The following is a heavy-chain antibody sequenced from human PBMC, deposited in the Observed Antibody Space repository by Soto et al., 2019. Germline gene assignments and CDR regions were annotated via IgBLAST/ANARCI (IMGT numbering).Heavy chain of an antibody. J-gene: IGHJ6*02. CDR2: IYHSGTT. CDR3: ARGHYYYGMDV. Sequence: SETLSLTCAVSGGSISSSNWWSWVRQPPGKGLEWIGEIYHSGTTYYTPSLKSRLTMSMDRANDHFSLNLTSVTAADTAVYFCARGHYYYGMDVWGQGITVTVSS. V-gene: IGHV4-4*02. CDR1: GGSISSSNW.